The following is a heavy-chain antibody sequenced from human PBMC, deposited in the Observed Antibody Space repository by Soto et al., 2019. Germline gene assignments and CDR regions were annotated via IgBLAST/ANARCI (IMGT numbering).Heavy chain of an antibody. CDR3: ARDWGAPGRGSALGYYYHFGMDV. CDR2: IKEDGSEE. D-gene: IGHD3-16*01. CDR1: GFTFSTYW. V-gene: IGHV3-7*05. J-gene: IGHJ6*02. Sequence: EVQLVESGGGLVQPGGSLRLSCAASGFTFSTYWMNWVRQAPGKGLQWVANIKEDGSEEYYVDSVKGRFTISRDNAKNSLYLDMNSLRGEDTAVYYCARDWGAPGRGSALGYYYHFGMDVWGQGTTATVPS.